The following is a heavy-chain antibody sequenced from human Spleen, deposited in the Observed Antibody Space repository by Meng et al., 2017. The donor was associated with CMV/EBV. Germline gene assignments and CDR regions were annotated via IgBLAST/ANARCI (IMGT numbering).Heavy chain of an antibody. D-gene: IGHD5-12*01. CDR3: ARDSPGGYGYFDS. CDR2: IHYSGTT. Sequence: QVHRQEPGPGLVKPSKTLSLTCTVSDGFTTSDDYYWSWIRQPPGKGLEWIGYIHYSGTTYYNPSLKSRIAISLDTSKNQFSLNLNSVTAADAAVYYCARDSPGGYGYFDSWGQGTLVTVSS. V-gene: IGHV4-30-4*01. CDR1: DGFTTSDDYY. J-gene: IGHJ4*02.